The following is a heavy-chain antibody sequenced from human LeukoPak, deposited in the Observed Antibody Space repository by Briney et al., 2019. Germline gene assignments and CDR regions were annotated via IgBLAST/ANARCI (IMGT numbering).Heavy chain of an antibody. CDR2: ISSSSSTI. CDR3: ASDSAVDY. Sequence: PGGSLRLSCAASGFTFSSYSMNWVRQAPGKGLEWVSYISSSSSTIYYADSVKGRFTISRDNAKNSLYLQMNSLRAEDTAVYYCASDSAVDYWGQGTLVTVSS. J-gene: IGHJ4*02. CDR1: GFTFSSYS. V-gene: IGHV3-48*01.